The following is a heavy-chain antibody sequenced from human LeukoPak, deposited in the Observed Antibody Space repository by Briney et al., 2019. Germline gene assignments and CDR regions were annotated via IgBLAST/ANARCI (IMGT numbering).Heavy chain of an antibody. Sequence: GGSLRLSCAASGFTVSSNYMSWVRQAPGKGLEWVSVIYSGGSTYYADSVKGRFTISRDNSKNTLYLQMNSLRAEDTAVYYCAREPYSSSWLYYYYGMDVWGQGTTVTVSS. D-gene: IGHD6-13*01. CDR1: GFTVSSNY. J-gene: IGHJ6*02. CDR2: IYSGGST. CDR3: AREPYSSSWLYYYYGMDV. V-gene: IGHV3-66*01.